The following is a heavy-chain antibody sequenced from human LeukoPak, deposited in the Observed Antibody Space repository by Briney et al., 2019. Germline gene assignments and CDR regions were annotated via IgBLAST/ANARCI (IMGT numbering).Heavy chain of an antibody. CDR3: ARGGYSQEARENFIDY. D-gene: IGHD5-18*01. CDR1: GYTFTSYY. Sequence: ASVKVSCKASGYTFTSYYMHWVRQAPGQGLEWMGIINPSGGSTSYAQKFQGRVTMTRDTSTSTVYMELSSLRSEDTAVYYCARGGYSQEARENFIDYWGQGTLVTVSP. V-gene: IGHV1-46*01. J-gene: IGHJ4*02. CDR2: INPSGGST.